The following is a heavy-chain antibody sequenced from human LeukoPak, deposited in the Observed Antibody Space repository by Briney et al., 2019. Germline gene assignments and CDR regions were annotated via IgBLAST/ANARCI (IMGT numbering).Heavy chain of an antibody. D-gene: IGHD6-13*01. Sequence: SETLSLTCTVSGGSISSYYRSWIRQPPGKGLEWIGYIYYSGSTNYNPSLKSRVTISVDTSKNQFSLKLSSVTAADTAVYYCAREVYSSPGDWFDPWGQGTLVTVSS. CDR3: AREVYSSPGDWFDP. CDR2: IYYSGST. V-gene: IGHV4-59*01. J-gene: IGHJ5*02. CDR1: GGSISSYY.